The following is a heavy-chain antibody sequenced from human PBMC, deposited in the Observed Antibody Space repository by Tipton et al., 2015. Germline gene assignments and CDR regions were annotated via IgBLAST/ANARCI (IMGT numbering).Heavy chain of an antibody. CDR2: ISGSGGST. CDR3: ARRGTYYSDTSGYQDAFDI. D-gene: IGHD3-22*01. CDR1: GFTFNNYA. J-gene: IGHJ3*02. Sequence: GSLRLSCAASGFTFNNYAMSWVRQAPGKGLEWVSTISGSGGSTYYVESVKGRFTISRDNAKNSLYLQMNSLRAEDTAVYYCARRGTYYSDTSGYQDAFDIWGQGTMVTVSS. V-gene: IGHV3-23*01.